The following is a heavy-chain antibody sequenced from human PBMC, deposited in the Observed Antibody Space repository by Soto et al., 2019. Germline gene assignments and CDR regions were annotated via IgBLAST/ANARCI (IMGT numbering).Heavy chain of an antibody. CDR3: ARGEVVDGTSYYYGMEV. Sequence: PSQTLSLTCAISGDSVSSNSAAWNWIRQSPSRGLEWLGRTYYRSKWYNDYAVSVKSRITINPDTSKNQFSLQLNSVTPEDTAVYYCARGEVVDGTSYYYGMEVWGKGTTVTFSS. J-gene: IGHJ6*04. D-gene: IGHD6-19*01. CDR2: TYYRSKWYN. V-gene: IGHV6-1*01. CDR1: GDSVSSNSAA.